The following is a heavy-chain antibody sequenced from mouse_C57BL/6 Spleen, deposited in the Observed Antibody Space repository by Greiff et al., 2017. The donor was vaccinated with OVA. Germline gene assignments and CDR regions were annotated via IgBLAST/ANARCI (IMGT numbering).Heavy chain of an antibody. J-gene: IGHJ4*01. CDR1: GYTFTSYW. CDR3: ARGGYYGKYGGAMDY. CDR2: IYPSDSET. Sequence: QVQLQQPGAELVRPGSSVKLSCKASGYTFTSYWMDWVKQRPGQGLEWIGNIYPSDSETHYNQKFKDKATLTVDKSSSTAYMQLSSLTSEDSAVYYCARGGYYGKYGGAMDYWGQGTSVTVSS. D-gene: IGHD2-1*01. V-gene: IGHV1-61*01.